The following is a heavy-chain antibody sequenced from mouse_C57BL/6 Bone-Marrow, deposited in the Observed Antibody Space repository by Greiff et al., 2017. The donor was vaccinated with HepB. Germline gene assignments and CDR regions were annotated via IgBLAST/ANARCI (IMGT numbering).Heavy chain of an antibody. Sequence: QVQLQQPGAELVKPGASVKLSCKASGYTFTSYWMHWVKQRPGRGLEWIGRIDPISGGTKYNEKFKSKATLTVDKPSSTAYMQLSSLTSEDSAVYYCARGTTVVAKGFAYWGQGTLVTVSA. CDR1: GYTFTSYW. V-gene: IGHV1-72*01. J-gene: IGHJ3*01. CDR3: ARGTTVVAKGFAY. D-gene: IGHD1-1*01. CDR2: IDPISGGT.